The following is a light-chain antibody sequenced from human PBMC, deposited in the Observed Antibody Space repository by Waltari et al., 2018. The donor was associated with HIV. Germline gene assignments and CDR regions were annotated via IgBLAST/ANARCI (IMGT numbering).Light chain of an antibody. J-gene: IGLJ3*02. CDR3: QSYDSSLSASV. V-gene: IGLV1-40*01. CDR2: DNN. Sequence: QSVLTQPPSVSGAPGQRVTVSCTGNTPNIGADYDIHWNQQVPGTAPKVVIYDNNKRPSGVPDRFSGSKSGASASLIIAGLQAEDEANYFCQSYDSSLSASVFGGGTKLTVL. CDR1: TPNIGADYD.